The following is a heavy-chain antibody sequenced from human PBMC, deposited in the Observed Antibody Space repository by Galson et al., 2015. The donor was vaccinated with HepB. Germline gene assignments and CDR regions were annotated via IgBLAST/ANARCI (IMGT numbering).Heavy chain of an antibody. Sequence: SLRLSCAASGFTFSSYWMSWVRQAPGKGLEWVANIKQDGSEKYYVDSVKGRFTISRDNAKNSLYLQMNSLRAEDTAVYYCARDRHYYYDAWSGPLDYWGQGTLVTVSS. CDR2: IKQDGSEK. V-gene: IGHV3-7*03. D-gene: IGHD3-22*01. CDR3: ARDRHYYYDAWSGPLDY. J-gene: IGHJ4*02. CDR1: GFTFSSYW.